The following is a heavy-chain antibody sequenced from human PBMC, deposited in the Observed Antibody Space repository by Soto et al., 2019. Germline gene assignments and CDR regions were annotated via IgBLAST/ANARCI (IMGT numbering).Heavy chain of an antibody. D-gene: IGHD2-2*01. CDR2: ISWNSGSI. Sequence: GGSLRLSCAASGFTFDDYAMHWVRQAPGKGLEWVSGISWNSGSIGYADSVKGRFTISRDNAKNSLYLQMKSLRAEDTALYYCAKSGAAYCSSTSCYVSWFDPWGQGTLVTVSS. V-gene: IGHV3-9*01. CDR3: AKSGAAYCSSTSCYVSWFDP. J-gene: IGHJ5*02. CDR1: GFTFDDYA.